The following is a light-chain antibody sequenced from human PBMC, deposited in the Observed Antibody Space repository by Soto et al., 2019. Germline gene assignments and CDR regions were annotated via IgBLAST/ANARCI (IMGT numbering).Light chain of an antibody. Sequence: QLVLTQPPSASGSPGQSVTISCTGTSSDVGSYNYVSWYQQHPGKAPKLMIYEVNKRPSGVPDRFSGSKSGNTASLTVSGLQAEDEADYYCSSYGGSSNLVFGGGTKLTVL. V-gene: IGLV2-8*01. CDR1: SSDVGSYNY. CDR2: EVN. J-gene: IGLJ2*01. CDR3: SSYGGSSNLV.